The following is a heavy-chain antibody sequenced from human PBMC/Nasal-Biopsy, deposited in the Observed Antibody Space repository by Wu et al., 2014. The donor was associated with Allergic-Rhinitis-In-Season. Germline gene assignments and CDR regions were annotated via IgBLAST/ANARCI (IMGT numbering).Heavy chain of an antibody. CDR2: YDSEST. J-gene: IGHJ4*02. CDR3: GERGGPND. Sequence: YDSESTYYNPSLRSRVTISADTSKNQFSLKLTSVTAADTAVYYCGERGGPNDWGQGILVTVSS. V-gene: IGHV4-39*01. D-gene: IGHD3-16*01.